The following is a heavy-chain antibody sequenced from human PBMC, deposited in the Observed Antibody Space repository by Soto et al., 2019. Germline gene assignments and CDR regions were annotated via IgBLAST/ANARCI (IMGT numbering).Heavy chain of an antibody. V-gene: IGHV3-30*02. D-gene: IGHD1-26*01. J-gene: IGHJ5*02. CDR3: AKGDIVGATTYNWFDP. CDR1: GFTFSTYG. Sequence: GESLKISCASSGFTFSTYGMHWVRQAPGKGLEWVTFIWYDGSHTFYVDSVKGRFTVSRDNSKNTLYLQMNSLTAEDTAVYYCAKGDIVGATTYNWFDPWGQGTLVTVSS. CDR2: IWYDGSHT.